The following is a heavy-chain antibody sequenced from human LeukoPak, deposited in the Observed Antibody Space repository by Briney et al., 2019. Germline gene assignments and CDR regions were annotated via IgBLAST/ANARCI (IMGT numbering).Heavy chain of an antibody. CDR1: GFTFSSHA. CDR3: ARCPLEQGPYYFDY. J-gene: IGHJ4*02. Sequence: GGSLRLSCAASGFTFSSHAMSWVRQAPGKGLEWVSSISISGGSTYYADSVKGRFTISRDNSKNTLYLQMNSLRAEDTAVYYCARCPLEQGPYYFDYWGQGTLVTVSS. CDR2: ISISGGST. D-gene: IGHD2-2*01. V-gene: IGHV3-23*01.